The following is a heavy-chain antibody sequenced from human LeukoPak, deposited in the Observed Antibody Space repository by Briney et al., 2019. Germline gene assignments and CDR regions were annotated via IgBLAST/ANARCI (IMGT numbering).Heavy chain of an antibody. Sequence: SETLSLTCTVSGGSISSYYWSWIRQPPGKGLEWIGYIYYSGSTNYNPSLKSRVTISVDTSKNQFSLKLSSVTAADTAVYYCARGGPARSYGMDVWGQGTTVTVSS. CDR3: ARGGPARSYGMDV. CDR2: IYYSGST. V-gene: IGHV4-59*01. J-gene: IGHJ6*02. D-gene: IGHD1-26*01. CDR1: GGSISSYY.